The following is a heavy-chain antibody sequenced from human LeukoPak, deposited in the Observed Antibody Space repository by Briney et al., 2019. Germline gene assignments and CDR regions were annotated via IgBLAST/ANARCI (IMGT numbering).Heavy chain of an antibody. J-gene: IGHJ3*02. CDR2: IYYTGST. CDR3: ARGRHPTVTTSRGAFDI. V-gene: IGHV4-59*12. CDR1: GGSISSYY. Sequence: SETLSLTCIVSGGSISSYYWSWIRQPPGKGLEWIGYIYYTGSTNYNPSLKSRVTISVDTSKNQLSLKLSSVAAADTAVYYCARGRHPTVTTSRGAFDIWGQGTMVTVSS. D-gene: IGHD4-17*01.